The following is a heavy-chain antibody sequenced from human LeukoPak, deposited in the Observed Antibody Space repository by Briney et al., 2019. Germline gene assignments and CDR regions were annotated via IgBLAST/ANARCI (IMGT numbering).Heavy chain of an antibody. CDR2: ISYDGSNK. D-gene: IGHD2-2*01. J-gene: IGHJ6*02. CDR1: GFTFSSYG. Sequence: GGSLRLPCAASGFTFSSYGMHWVRQAPGKGLEWVAVISYDGSNKYYADSVKGRFTISRDNSKNTLYLQMNSLRAEDTAVYYCAKVHCSSTSCYPNYYYYYGMDVWGQGTTVTVSS. CDR3: AKVHCSSTSCYPNYYYYYGMDV. V-gene: IGHV3-30*18.